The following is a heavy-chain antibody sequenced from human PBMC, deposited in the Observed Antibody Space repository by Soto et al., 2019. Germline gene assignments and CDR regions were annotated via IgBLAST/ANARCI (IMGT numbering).Heavy chain of an antibody. CDR1: GYIFVNYG. Sequence: QVQLVQSGDEVKKPGASVKVSCKASGYIFVNYGIAWVRQAPRQGLEWMGWISPYTGNTHSASKVQGRLTMTTDTXPSTAYRDLGSLTSDDTAVYYCVMVDNYVTPTPQDVWGQGTTVTVSS. D-gene: IGHD3-16*01. J-gene: IGHJ6*02. CDR3: VMVDNYVTPTPQDV. V-gene: IGHV1-18*01. CDR2: ISPYTGNT.